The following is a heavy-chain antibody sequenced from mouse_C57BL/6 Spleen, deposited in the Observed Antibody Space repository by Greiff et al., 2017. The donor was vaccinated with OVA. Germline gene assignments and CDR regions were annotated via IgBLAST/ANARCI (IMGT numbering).Heavy chain of an antibody. CDR1: GYTFTSYW. D-gene: IGHD1-1*01. Sequence: QVQLKQPGAELVRPGSSVKLSCKASGYTFTSYWMDWVKQRPGQGLEWIGNIYPSDSETHYNQKFKDKATLTVDKSSSTAYMQLSSLTSEDSAVYYCAREGVFTTVVYFDYWGQGTTLTVSS. CDR3: AREGVFTTVVYFDY. CDR2: IYPSDSET. V-gene: IGHV1-61*01. J-gene: IGHJ2*01.